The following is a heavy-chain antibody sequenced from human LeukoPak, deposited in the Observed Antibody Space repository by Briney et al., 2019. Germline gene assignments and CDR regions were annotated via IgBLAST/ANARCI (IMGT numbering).Heavy chain of an antibody. CDR3: YIPYYDTSAYKGY. D-gene: IGHD3-22*01. CDR1: GLTVSSYG. V-gene: IGHV3-23*01. Sequence: GGSLRLSCGASGLTVSSYGMSWVRQAPGKGLEWVSTIIGSAVNTYYADSVKGRFTISRDNSKNTLYLQMNSLRAEDTAAYYCYIPYYDTSAYKGYWGQGTLVTVSS. CDR2: IIGSAVNT. J-gene: IGHJ4*02.